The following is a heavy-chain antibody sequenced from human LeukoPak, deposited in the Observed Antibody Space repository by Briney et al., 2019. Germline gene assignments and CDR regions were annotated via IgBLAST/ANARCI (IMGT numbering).Heavy chain of an antibody. CDR1: GFTFGSYS. CDR3: ARDFLWFGELSLEYYYYYGMDV. D-gene: IGHD3-10*01. V-gene: IGHV3-21*01. Sequence: GGSLRLSCAASGFTFGSYSMNWVRQAPGKGLEWVSSISSSSSYIYYADSVKGRFTISRDNAKNSLYLQMNSLRAKDTAVYYCARDFLWFGELSLEYYYYYGMDVWGQGTTVTVSS. J-gene: IGHJ6*02. CDR2: ISSSSSYI.